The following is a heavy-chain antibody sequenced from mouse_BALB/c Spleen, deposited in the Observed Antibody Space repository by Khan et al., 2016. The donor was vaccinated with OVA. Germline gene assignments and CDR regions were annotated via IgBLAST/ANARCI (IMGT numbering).Heavy chain of an antibody. Sequence: EVKLLESGPELVKPGTSVKMSCKASGYIFTNYLIHWVKQKPGQGLEWIGYINPYNGATKYNERFKGKATLTSDTSSITAYMELTSLTSEVSAVFSGSRGNWQSYYFDYWGQGTTLTVSS. CDR3: SRGNWQSYYFDY. CDR1: GYIFTNYL. D-gene: IGHD4-1*01. CDR2: INPYNGAT. V-gene: IGHV1S136*01. J-gene: IGHJ2*01.